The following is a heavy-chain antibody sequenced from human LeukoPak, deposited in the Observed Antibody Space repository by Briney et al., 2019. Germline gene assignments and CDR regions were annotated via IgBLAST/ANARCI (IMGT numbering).Heavy chain of an antibody. CDR1: GGSISSGGYS. Sequence: SQTLSLTCAVSGGSISSGGYSWSWIRQPPGKGLEWIGYIYHSGSTYYNPSLKSRVTISVDRSKNQFSLKLSSVTAADTAVYYCARDLRNYDFWSGYYLYYYYYGMDVWGQGTTVTVSS. D-gene: IGHD3-3*01. V-gene: IGHV4-30-2*01. CDR2: IYHSGST. J-gene: IGHJ6*02. CDR3: ARDLRNYDFWSGYYLYYYYYGMDV.